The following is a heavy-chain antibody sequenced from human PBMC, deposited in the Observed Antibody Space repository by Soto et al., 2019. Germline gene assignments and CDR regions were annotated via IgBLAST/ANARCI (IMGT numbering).Heavy chain of an antibody. J-gene: IGHJ4*02. CDR3: ERDRDNGDYSFVDY. V-gene: IGHV3-30-3*01. CDR2: ISYDGSNK. D-gene: IGHD4-17*01. Sequence: QVQLVESGGGVVQPGRSLRLSCAASGFTFSSYAMHWVRQAPGKGLEWVAVISYDGSNKYYADSVKGRFTISRDNSKNTLYLQMNSLRAEDTAVYYCERDRDNGDYSFVDYWGQGTLVTVSS. CDR1: GFTFSSYA.